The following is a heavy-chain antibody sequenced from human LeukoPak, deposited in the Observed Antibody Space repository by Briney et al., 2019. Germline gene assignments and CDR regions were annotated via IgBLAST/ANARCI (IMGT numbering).Heavy chain of an antibody. CDR2: IRYDGSNK. CDR3: AKASAIDY. J-gene: IGHJ4*02. Sequence: GGSLRLSCAAPGFTFSGYDMHWVRQAPGMGLEWVAFIRYDGSNKYYTDSVKGRFTISRDNSKNTLYLQMNSLRPEDTAVYYCAKASAIDYWGQGTLVTVSS. V-gene: IGHV3-30*02. CDR1: GFTFSGYD.